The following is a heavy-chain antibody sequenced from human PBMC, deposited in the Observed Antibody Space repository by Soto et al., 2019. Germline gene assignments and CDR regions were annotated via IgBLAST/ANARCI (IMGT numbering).Heavy chain of an antibody. Sequence: QITLKESGPTLVKPTQTLTLTCTFSGLSLTSTGVGVGWIRQPPGKALEWLALIYWDDDKRYSQSLRSRLTITNDTSKTQVVLTVTNMDPLDAGTYYCASACYGDQHYNGMRVWGQGTTVTVSS. CDR3: ASACYGDQHYNGMRV. J-gene: IGHJ6*02. CDR2: IYWDDDK. D-gene: IGHD4-17*01. V-gene: IGHV2-5*02. CDR1: GLSLTSTGVG.